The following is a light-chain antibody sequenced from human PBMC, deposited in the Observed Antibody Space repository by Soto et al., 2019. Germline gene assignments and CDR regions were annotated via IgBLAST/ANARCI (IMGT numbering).Light chain of an antibody. J-gene: IGKJ1*01. CDR2: WAS. V-gene: IGKV4-1*01. CDR3: QQYYSTPRT. Sequence: DIVMTESPDSLAVSLGERATINCKSSQSVLYSSNNKNYSASYQQKQGQPPKLLIYWASTRESGVPDRFSGSGSGTDFTLTISSLQAEDVAVYYCQQYYSTPRTFGQGTKVEIK. CDR1: QSVLYSSNNKNY.